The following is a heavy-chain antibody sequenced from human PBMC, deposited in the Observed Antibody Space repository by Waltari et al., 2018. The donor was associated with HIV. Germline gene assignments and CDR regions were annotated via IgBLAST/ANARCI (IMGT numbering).Heavy chain of an antibody. CDR2: ISGSGGSA. D-gene: IGHD6-19*01. CDR3: AKLSHIAVAGTIDY. Sequence: EVQLLESGGGLVQPGGSLRLSCAASEFTFTKYAMNWVRQAPGKGVEGVSGISGSGGSAYYADSVKGRFTISRDNSKNTLFLQMDSLRAEDTAIYYCAKLSHIAVAGTIDYWGQGTLVTVSA. V-gene: IGHV3-23*01. J-gene: IGHJ4*02. CDR1: EFTFTKYA.